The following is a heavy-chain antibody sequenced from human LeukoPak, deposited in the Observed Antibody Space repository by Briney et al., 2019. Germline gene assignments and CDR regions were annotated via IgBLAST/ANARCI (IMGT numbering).Heavy chain of an antibody. CDR1: GGTFSSYA. Sequence: ASVKVSCKASGGTFSSYAISWVRQAPGQGLEWMGGIIPIFGTANYAQKFQSRVTITADKSTSTAYMELSSLRSEDTAVYYCARDPSSSWYGWYFDLWGRGTLVTVSS. CDR2: IIPIFGTA. V-gene: IGHV1-69*06. D-gene: IGHD6-13*01. J-gene: IGHJ2*01. CDR3: ARDPSSSWYGWYFDL.